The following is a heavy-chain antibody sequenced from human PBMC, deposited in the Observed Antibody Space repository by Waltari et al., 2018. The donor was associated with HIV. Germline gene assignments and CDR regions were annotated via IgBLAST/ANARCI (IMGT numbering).Heavy chain of an antibody. Sequence: QVQLVQSGAEVRKPGASVKVSCKASGYTFTGYYLHWVRQAPGQGLEWMGQIKPNSGGTNYAQKFQARVTMTRDTSIGAAYMELSSLRPNDTAVYYCARVTTVTGDSYFYYGMDVWGQGTTVTVSS. CDR2: IKPNSGGT. V-gene: IGHV1-2*06. J-gene: IGHJ6*02. D-gene: IGHD4-17*01. CDR3: ARVTTVTGDSYFYYGMDV. CDR1: GYTFTGYY.